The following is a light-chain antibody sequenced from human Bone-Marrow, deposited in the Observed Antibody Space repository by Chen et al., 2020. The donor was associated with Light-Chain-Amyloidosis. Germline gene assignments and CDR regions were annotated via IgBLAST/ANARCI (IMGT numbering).Light chain of an antibody. CDR2: GSS. J-gene: IGKJ4*01. Sequence: EIVLTQSTGTLSLSPGEGANHSCRASQTISSNYLTWYQTKFGQAPRLLIYGSSSRATGIPDRFTGSGSWTDFSLTINRLEPEDFAMYYCQQYGTSPLTFGGGTKVEIK. CDR1: QTISSNY. CDR3: QQYGTSPLT. V-gene: IGKV3-20*01.